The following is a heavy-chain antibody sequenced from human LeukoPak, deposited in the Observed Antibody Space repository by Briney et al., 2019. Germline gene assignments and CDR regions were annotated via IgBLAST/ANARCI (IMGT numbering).Heavy chain of an antibody. Sequence: ASVKVSCKASGYTFTSYDINWVRQDTGQGLEWMGWMNPNSGNTGYAQKFQGRVTITRNTSISTAYMELSSLRSEDTAVYYCARAGRRSSSFFGYWGQGTLVTVSS. J-gene: IGHJ4*02. CDR3: ARAGRRSSSFFGY. V-gene: IGHV1-8*03. CDR1: GYTFTSYD. CDR2: MNPNSGNT. D-gene: IGHD6-6*01.